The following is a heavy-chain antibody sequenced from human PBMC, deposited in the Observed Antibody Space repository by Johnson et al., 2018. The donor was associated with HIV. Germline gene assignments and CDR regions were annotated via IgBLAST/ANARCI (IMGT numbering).Heavy chain of an antibody. CDR3: ARDRTGGSYPRAFDI. CDR1: GFSFSNYA. V-gene: IGHV3-30-3*01. D-gene: IGHD1-26*01. J-gene: IGHJ3*02. Sequence: QVQLVESVGGVVQPGRSLRLSCAASGFSFSNYAMHWVRQAPGKGLEWVAFISYDGSNKYYADSVKGRFTISKDNSKNTLYLQVKSLRAEDTAVYYCARDRTGGSYPRAFDIWGQGTMVTVSS. CDR2: ISYDGSNK.